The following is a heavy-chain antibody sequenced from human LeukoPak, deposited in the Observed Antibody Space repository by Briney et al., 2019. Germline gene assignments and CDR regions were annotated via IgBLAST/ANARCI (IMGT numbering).Heavy chain of an antibody. D-gene: IGHD7-27*01. Sequence: GGSLRLSCAASGFTVRSNYMSWVRQAPGKGLEWVSVIYSGGSTYYADSVKGRFTISRDNSKNTLNLQMNSLRAEDTAVYYCARTQRGTNWFDPWGQGTLVTVSS. CDR3: ARTQRGTNWFDP. CDR1: GFTVRSNY. J-gene: IGHJ5*02. CDR2: IYSGGST. V-gene: IGHV3-66*01.